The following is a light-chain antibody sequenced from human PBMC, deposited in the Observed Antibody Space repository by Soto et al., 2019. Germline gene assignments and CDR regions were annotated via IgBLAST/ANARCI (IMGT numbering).Light chain of an antibody. CDR3: QSCDSSLSGSGV. Sequence: QSVLTQPPSVSGAPGQRVTISCTGTISNIGAGYDVHWYQQFPGTAPKLLIYGNRNRPSGVPDRFSGSKSGTSASLAITGLQAEDEATYYCQSCDSSLSGSGVFGTGTKLTVL. V-gene: IGLV1-40*01. CDR1: ISNIGAGYD. CDR2: GNR. J-gene: IGLJ1*01.